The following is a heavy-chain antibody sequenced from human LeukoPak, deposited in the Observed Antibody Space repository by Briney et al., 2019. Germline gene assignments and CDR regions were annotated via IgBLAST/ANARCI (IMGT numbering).Heavy chain of an antibody. CDR1: GYTFTSYD. CDR3: AREYSSSWGYYYYYYMDV. V-gene: IGHV1-8*01. CDR2: MNPNSGNT. Sequence: GASVKVSCKASGYTFTSYDINWVRQATGQGLEWMGWMNPNSGNTGYAQKFQGRVTMTRNTSISTAYMELSSLRSEDTAVYYCAREYSSSWGYYYYYYMDVWGKGTTVTVSS. J-gene: IGHJ6*03. D-gene: IGHD6-13*01.